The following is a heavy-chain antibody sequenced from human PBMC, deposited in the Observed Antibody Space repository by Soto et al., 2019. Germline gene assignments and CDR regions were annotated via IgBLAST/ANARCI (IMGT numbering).Heavy chain of an antibody. D-gene: IGHD3-3*01. Sequence: PEKLRVTYTVSADTPSSGYHCAWIRQPPGMRLEWVASIFHTGTTYYNPSLTSRVTISVDTSKNQFSLKLSSVTAADSAVYYCARTDVVGYYPYF. J-gene: IGHJ4*01. V-gene: IGHV4-38-2*02. CDR3: ARTDVVGYYPYF. CDR2: IFHTGTT. CDR1: ADTPSSGYH.